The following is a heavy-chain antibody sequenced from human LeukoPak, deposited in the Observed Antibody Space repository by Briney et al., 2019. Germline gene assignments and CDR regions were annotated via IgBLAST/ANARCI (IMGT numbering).Heavy chain of an antibody. CDR2: IYPGDSDT. J-gene: IGHJ5*02. CDR3: ARHRAIGVRGVPWVGPNWFDP. D-gene: IGHD3-10*01. V-gene: IGHV5-51*01. Sequence: RSGESLKISCKGSGYSFTSYWIGWVRQMPGKGLEWMGIIYPGDSDTRYSPSFQGQATISADKSISTAYLQWSSLKASDTAMYYCARHRAIGVRGVPWVGPNWFDPWGQGTLVTVSS. CDR1: GYSFTSYW.